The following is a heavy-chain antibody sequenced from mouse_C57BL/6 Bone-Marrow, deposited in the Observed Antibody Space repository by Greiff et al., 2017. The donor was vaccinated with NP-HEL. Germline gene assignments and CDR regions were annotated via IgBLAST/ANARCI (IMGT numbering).Heavy chain of an antibody. D-gene: IGHD1-1*01. CDR3: APTVVANYYAMDY. CDR2: IYPGDGDT. J-gene: IGHJ4*01. CDR1: GYAFSSYW. Sequence: QVQLKQSGAELVKPGASVKISCKASGYAFSSYWMNWVKQRPGKGLEWIGQIYPGDGDTNYNGKFKGKATLTADKSSSTAYMQLSSLTSEDSAVYFCAPTVVANYYAMDYWGQGTSVTVSS. V-gene: IGHV1-80*01.